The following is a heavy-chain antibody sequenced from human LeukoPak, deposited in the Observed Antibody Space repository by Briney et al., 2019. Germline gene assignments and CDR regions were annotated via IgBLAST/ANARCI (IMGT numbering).Heavy chain of an antibody. CDR2: MNPNSGNT. V-gene: IGHV1-8*01. CDR1: GYTFTSYD. CDR3: ARDRYCSSTSCYSSWFDP. Sequence: GASVKVSCKASGYTFTSYDINWVRQATGQGLEWMGWMNPNSGNTGYAQKFQGRVTMTRNTSISTAYMELSSLRSEDTAVYYCARDRYCSSTSCYSSWFDPWGQGTLVTVSS. J-gene: IGHJ5*02. D-gene: IGHD2-2*01.